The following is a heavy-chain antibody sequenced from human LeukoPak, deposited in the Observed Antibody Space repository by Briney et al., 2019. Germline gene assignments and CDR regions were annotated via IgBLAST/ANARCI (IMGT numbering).Heavy chain of an antibody. CDR1: AFTFSSYA. D-gene: IGHD7-27*01. V-gene: IGHV3-21*01. Sequence: GGSLRLSCAASAFTFSSYAMHWVRQAPGKGPEWVSSISSTSNYIYYAESVKGRFAVSRDNAKNSLYLQMNSLRADDTAVYYCARAGDILLVSYFHYYGMDVWGQGTTVIVSS. J-gene: IGHJ6*02. CDR3: ARAGDILLVSYFHYYGMDV. CDR2: ISSTSNYI.